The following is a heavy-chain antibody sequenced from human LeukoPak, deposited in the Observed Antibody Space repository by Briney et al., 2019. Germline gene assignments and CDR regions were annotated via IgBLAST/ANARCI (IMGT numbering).Heavy chain of an antibody. J-gene: IGHJ5*02. D-gene: IGHD4-11*01. Sequence: ASVKDSCKSSGYTFTSYGISWVRQAPGQGLERMGWISAYNGNTNYAQKLQGRVTMTTDTSTSTAYMELRSLRSDDTAVYYCARGVRGDYSNWFDPWGQGTLVTVSS. CDR3: ARGVRGDYSNWFDP. CDR1: GYTFTSYG. V-gene: IGHV1-18*01. CDR2: ISAYNGNT.